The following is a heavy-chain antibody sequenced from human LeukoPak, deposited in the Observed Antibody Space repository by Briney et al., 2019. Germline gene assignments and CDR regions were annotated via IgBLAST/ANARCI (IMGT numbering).Heavy chain of an antibody. CDR2: IRYDGSNE. V-gene: IGHV3-30*02. D-gene: IGHD5-18*01. CDR3: ARDGGRGVYSYDRFDY. Sequence: GGSLRLSCAASGFTFNNYGIHWVRQAPGKGLEWVSFIRYDGSNEYYADSVRGRFTISRDNAKNSLYLQMNSLRAEDTAVYYCARDGGRGVYSYDRFDYWGQGTLVTVSS. J-gene: IGHJ4*02. CDR1: GFTFNNYG.